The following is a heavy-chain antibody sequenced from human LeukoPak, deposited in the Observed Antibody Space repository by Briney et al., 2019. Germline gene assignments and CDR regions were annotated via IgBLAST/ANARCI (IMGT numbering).Heavy chain of an antibody. CDR3: AKGRGYGGITSFDY. V-gene: IGHV3-21*04. J-gene: IGHJ4*02. CDR2: ISGSSSYI. D-gene: IGHD4-23*01. CDR1: GFTFSTHS. Sequence: GGSLRLSCAASGFTFSTHSMTWVRQAPGKGLEWVSSISGSSSYIFYADSLKGRFTISRDNSKNTLYLQMNSLRAEDTAVYYCAKGRGYGGITSFDYWGQGTLVTVSS.